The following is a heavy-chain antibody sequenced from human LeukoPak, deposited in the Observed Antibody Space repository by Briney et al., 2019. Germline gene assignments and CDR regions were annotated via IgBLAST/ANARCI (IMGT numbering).Heavy chain of an antibody. V-gene: IGHV3-30*18. D-gene: IGHD6-19*01. Sequence: PGGSLRLSCAASGFTFSSYGMHWVRQAPGKGLEWVAVISYDGSNKYYADSVKGRFTISRDNSKNTLYLQMNSLRAEDTAVYYCAKVARLDSSGPYDYWGQGTLVTVSS. CDR3: AKVARLDSSGPYDY. CDR2: ISYDGSNK. CDR1: GFTFSSYG. J-gene: IGHJ4*02.